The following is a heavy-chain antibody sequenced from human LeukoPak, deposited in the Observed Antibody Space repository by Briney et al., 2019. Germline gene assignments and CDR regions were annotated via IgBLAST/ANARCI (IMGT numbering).Heavy chain of an antibody. J-gene: IGHJ4*02. CDR2: IYYSGST. CDR1: GGSLSSGGYY. Sequence: SETLSLTCTVSGGSLSSGGYYWSWIRQHPGRGLEWVGYIYYSGSTYYNPSLKSRVTISVDTSKNQFCLKLSSVTAADTAVYYCASEVDTSYYFDYCGQGTLVTVSS. D-gene: IGHD5-18*01. V-gene: IGHV4-31*03. CDR3: ASEVDTSYYFDY.